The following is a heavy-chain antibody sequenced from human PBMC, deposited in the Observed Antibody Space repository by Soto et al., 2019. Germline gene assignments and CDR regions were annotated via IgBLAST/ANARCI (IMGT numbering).Heavy chain of an antibody. CDR3: ARDAPLLVGATRMDYYCYYGMGV. CDR2: ISAYNGNT. J-gene: IGHJ6*02. D-gene: IGHD1-26*01. Sequence: ASVKVSCKASGYTFTSYGISWVRQAPGQGLEWMGWISAYNGNTNYAQKLQGRVTMTTDTSTSTAYMELRSLRSDDTAVYYCARDAPLLVGATRMDYYCYYGMGVWGQGNTVTVSS. V-gene: IGHV1-18*01. CDR1: GYTFTSYG.